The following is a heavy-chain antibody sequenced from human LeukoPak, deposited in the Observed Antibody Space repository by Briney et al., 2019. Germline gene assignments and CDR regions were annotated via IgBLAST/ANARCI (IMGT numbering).Heavy chain of an antibody. D-gene: IGHD3-10*01. J-gene: IGHJ4*02. V-gene: IGHV3-74*01. CDR3: ASEDYGSGSSFDY. CDR1: GFTFSSYW. Sequence: QPGGSLRLSCAASGFTFSSYWMHWVRQAPGKGLVWVSRINSDWSSTSYADSVKGRFTISRDNAKNTLNLQMNSLRAEDTAVYYCASEDYGSGSSFDYWGQGTLVTVSS. CDR2: INSDWSST.